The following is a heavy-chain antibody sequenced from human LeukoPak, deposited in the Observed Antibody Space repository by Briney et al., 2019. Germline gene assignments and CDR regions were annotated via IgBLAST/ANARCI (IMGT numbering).Heavy chain of an antibody. CDR1: GFTFSSYS. Sequence: GGSLRLSCAASGFTFSSYSMNRVRQAPGKGLEWVSYISSSSSTIYYADSVKGRFTISRDNSKNTLYLQMSSLKIEDTAVYYCVKERGYRSTWRLEYWGQGTLVTVSS. CDR2: ISSSSSTI. V-gene: IGHV3-48*01. D-gene: IGHD6-13*01. J-gene: IGHJ4*02. CDR3: VKERGYRSTWRLEY.